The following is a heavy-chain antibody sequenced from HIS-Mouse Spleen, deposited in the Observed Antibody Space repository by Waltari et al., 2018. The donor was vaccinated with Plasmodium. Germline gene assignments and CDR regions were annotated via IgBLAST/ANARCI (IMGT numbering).Heavy chain of an antibody. CDR1: GGSISSSSYY. CDR2: IYYSGST. J-gene: IGHJ4*02. CDR3: ASVPYYDFWSGYPF. Sequence: QLQLQESGPGLVKPSETLSLTCTVSGGSISSSSYYWGWIRQPPGTGREWIGSIYYSGSTYYNPSLKSRVTISVDTSKNQFSLKLSSVTAADTAVYYCASVPYYDFWSGYPFWGQGTLVTVSS. D-gene: IGHD3-3*01. V-gene: IGHV4-39*07.